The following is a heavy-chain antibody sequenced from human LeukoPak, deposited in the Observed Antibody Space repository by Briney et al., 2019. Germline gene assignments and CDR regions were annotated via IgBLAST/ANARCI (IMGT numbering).Heavy chain of an antibody. J-gene: IGHJ3*01. V-gene: IGHV3-23*01. D-gene: IGHD3-10*01. Sequence: GGSLRLSCAASGFTFSSYAMSWVRQAPGKGLEWVSAISGSGGSTYYADSVKGRFTISRDNSKNMLYLQMNSLRAEDTAVYYCAKDLSPITMVRGAFWGQGTMVTVSS. CDR3: AKDLSPITMVRGAF. CDR1: GFTFSSYA. CDR2: ISGSGGST.